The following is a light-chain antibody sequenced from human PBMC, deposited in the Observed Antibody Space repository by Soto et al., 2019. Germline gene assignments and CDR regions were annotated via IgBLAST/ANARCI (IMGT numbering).Light chain of an antibody. CDR1: QSISIY. J-gene: IGKJ1*01. CDR2: DVF. Sequence: EIVMTQSPATLSVSPGERATLSCRASQSISIYLAWYQQKPGQAPRLLIYDVFNRATGIPARFSGSGSGTDFTLTISRLEPEDFAVYYCQQYNNWPPWTFGQGTKVDIK. V-gene: IGKV3D-15*01. CDR3: QQYNNWPPWT.